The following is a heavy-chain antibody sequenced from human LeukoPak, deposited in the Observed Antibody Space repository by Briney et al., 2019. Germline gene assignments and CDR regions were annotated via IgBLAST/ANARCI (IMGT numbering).Heavy chain of an antibody. Sequence: GGSLRLSCAASGFTFSSYAMHWVRQAPGKGLEWVAVISYDGSNKYYADSVKGRFTIPRDNSKNPLYLQMNSLRPEDTAVYYCARDATRGGDFDYWGQGTLVTVSS. CDR2: ISYDGSNK. V-gene: IGHV3-30*04. J-gene: IGHJ4*02. CDR1: GFTFSSYA. CDR3: ARDATRGGDFDY. D-gene: IGHD3-16*01.